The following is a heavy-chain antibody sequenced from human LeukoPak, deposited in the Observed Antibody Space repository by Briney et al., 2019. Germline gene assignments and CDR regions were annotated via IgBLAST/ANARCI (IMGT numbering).Heavy chain of an antibody. CDR2: INQDGSQT. CDR1: GFTFNNYY. V-gene: IGHV3-7*01. D-gene: IGHD5-12*01. CDR3: ARDSTPRYSGYDWVF. Sequence: GGSLRLSCAASGFTFNNYYMSWVRQAPGKGLEWLANINQDGSQTSYVDSVRGRFTVSRDNAKNSLYLQMSSLRADDTALYYCARDSTPRYSGYDWVFWGRGTLVTVSS. J-gene: IGHJ4*02.